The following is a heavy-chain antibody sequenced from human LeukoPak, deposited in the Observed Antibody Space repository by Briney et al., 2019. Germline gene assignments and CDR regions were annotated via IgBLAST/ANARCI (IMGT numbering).Heavy chain of an antibody. J-gene: IGHJ5*02. CDR3: ATSRTSTYDYVWGSYRSSGINWFDP. CDR2: INPSGGST. CDR1: GYTFTSYY. D-gene: IGHD3-16*02. Sequence: GASVKVSCKASGYTFTSYYMHWVRQAPGQGLEWMGIINPSGGSTSYAQKFQGRVTMTRDMSTSTVYMELSSLRSEDTAVYYCATSRTSTYDYVWGSYRSSGINWFDPWGQGTLVTVSS. V-gene: IGHV1-46*01.